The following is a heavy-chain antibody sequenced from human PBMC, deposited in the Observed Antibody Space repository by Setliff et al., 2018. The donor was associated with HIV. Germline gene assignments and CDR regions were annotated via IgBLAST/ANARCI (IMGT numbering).Heavy chain of an antibody. Sequence: GGSLRLSCAVSGFNVGDSYMRWARQSPGKGLEWVSVIYADGNTYYADSVKGRFTISRDVSKNTLYLQMSSLRREDTAVYYCARGRMGYSSSWYAGGNIWGQGTTVTVSS. CDR2: IYADGNT. CDR3: ARGRMGYSSSWYAGGNI. CDR1: GFNVGDSY. V-gene: IGHV3-66*02. D-gene: IGHD6-13*01. J-gene: IGHJ3*02.